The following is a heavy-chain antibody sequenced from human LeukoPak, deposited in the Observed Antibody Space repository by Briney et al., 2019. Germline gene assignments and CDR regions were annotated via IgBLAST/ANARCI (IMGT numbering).Heavy chain of an antibody. J-gene: IGHJ4*02. CDR2: ISSSSSYI. V-gene: IGHV3-21*01. D-gene: IGHD6-13*01. Sequence: PGGSLRLSCAASGFTFSSYSMNWVRQAPGKGLEWVSSISSSSSYIYYADSVKGRFTISRDNAKNSLYLQMNSLRAEDTAVYYCARGYSSSWVNIDYWGQGTLVTVSS. CDR1: GFTFSSYS. CDR3: ARGYSSSWVNIDY.